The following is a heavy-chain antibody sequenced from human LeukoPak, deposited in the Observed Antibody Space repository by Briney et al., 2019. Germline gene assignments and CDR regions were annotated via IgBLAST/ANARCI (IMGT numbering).Heavy chain of an antibody. J-gene: IGHJ6*03. V-gene: IGHV1-69*04. CDR2: IIPILGIA. CDR3: ARDYMGLNLGYCSGGSCQESYYYYMDV. CDR1: GGTFSSYA. Sequence: SVKVSCKASGGTFSSYAISWVRQAPGQGLEWMGRIIPILGIANYAQKFQGRVTITADKSTSTAYMELSSLRSEDTAVYYCARDYMGLNLGYCSGGSCQESYYYYMDVLGKGTTVTVSS. D-gene: IGHD2-15*01.